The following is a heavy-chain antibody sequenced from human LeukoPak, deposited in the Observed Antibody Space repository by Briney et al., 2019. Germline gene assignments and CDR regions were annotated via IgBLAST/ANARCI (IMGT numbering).Heavy chain of an antibody. CDR3: ARNVAVTLSFDY. D-gene: IGHD4-11*01. CDR2: IIPILGIA. CDR1: GGTFSSYA. J-gene: IGHJ4*02. Sequence: SVKVSCKASGGTFSSYAISWVRQAPGQGLEWMGRIIPILGIANYAQKFQGRVTITADKSTSTAYMELSSLRSEDTAVYYCARNVAVTLSFDYWGQGTLVTVSS. V-gene: IGHV1-69*04.